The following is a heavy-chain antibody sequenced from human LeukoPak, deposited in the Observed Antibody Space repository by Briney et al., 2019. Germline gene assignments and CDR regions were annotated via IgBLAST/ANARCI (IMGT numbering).Heavy chain of an antibody. CDR1: GKDVSSNY. J-gene: IGHJ5*02. V-gene: IGHV3-66*01. Sequence: SGGSLSLSCTVSGKDVSSNYISWVRQAPGKGLEWVSVTYVSGNTYYADSVKGRFIVSRDNSKNTLYLEMNSLRVEDTGVYYCAREVGAWGQGTLVTVSS. D-gene: IGHD1-26*01. CDR3: AREVGA. CDR2: TYVSGNT.